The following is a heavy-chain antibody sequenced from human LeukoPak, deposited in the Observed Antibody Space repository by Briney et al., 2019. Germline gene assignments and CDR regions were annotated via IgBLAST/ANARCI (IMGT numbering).Heavy chain of an antibody. CDR1: GGSISSSSYY. V-gene: IGHV4-39*01. CDR3: ARGNYDYVWGGIDY. CDR2: IYYSGST. J-gene: IGHJ4*02. Sequence: ETLSLTCTVSGGSISSSSYYWGWIRQPPGKGLEWIGSIYYSGSTYYNPSLKSRVTISVDTSKNQFSLKLSSVTAADTAVYYCARGNYDYVWGGIDYWGQGTLVTVSS. D-gene: IGHD3-16*01.